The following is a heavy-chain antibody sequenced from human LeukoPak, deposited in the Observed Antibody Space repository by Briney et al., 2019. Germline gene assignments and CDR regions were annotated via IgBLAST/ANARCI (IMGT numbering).Heavy chain of an antibody. V-gene: IGHV1-18*01. CDR1: GYTFTSYG. D-gene: IGHD6-19*01. Sequence: ASVKVSCKASGYTFTSYGISWVRQAPGQGRGWRGWISGYNGNTNYAQKLQGRVTMTTDTSTSTVYMELRSLRSDATAVYYCAREEVRRAVAGYFDNWGQGTLVTVSS. CDR2: ISGYNGNT. J-gene: IGHJ4*02. CDR3: AREEVRRAVAGYFDN.